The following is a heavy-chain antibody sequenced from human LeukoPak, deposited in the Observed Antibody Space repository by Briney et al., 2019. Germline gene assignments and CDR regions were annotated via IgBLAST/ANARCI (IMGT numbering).Heavy chain of an antibody. CDR3: ARDSATPFDY. V-gene: IGHV3-21*01. CDR2: ISSSSSYI. CDR1: GFTFSSYS. J-gene: IGHJ4*02. D-gene: IGHD6-25*01. Sequence: GGSLRLSCAASGFTFSSYSMDWVRQAPGKGLEWVSSISSSSSYIYYADSVKGRFTISRDNAKNSLYLQVSSLRAEDTAVYYCARDSATPFDYWGQGTLVTVSS.